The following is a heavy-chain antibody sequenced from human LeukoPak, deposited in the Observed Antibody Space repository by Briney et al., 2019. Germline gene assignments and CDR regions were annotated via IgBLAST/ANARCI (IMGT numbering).Heavy chain of an antibody. CDR1: GFTFTDYY. D-gene: IGHD1-14*01. J-gene: IGHJ4*02. V-gene: IGHV3-7*01. Sequence: GGSLRLSCAASGFTFTDYYISWVRQAPGKGLERVASINQDGSTKIYIDSVKGRFTISRDNAKKSVYLQMDSLTAEDTAVYYCARSLWPEDSWGQGTQVTVSS. CDR3: ARSLWPEDS. CDR2: INQDGSTK.